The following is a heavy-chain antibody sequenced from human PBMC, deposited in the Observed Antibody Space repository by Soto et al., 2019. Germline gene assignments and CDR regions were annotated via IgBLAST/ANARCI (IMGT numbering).Heavy chain of an antibody. Sequence: EVQLLESGGGLVQPGGSLRLSCAASGFTFSTYAMSWVRQAPGKGLEWVSSISGSGATTYYVDSVKGRFTISRDTPKNTLFLQMNSLRAEDTAVYYCAKDLFVWGSYRFGCFDYWGQGTLVTVSS. CDR3: AKDLFVWGSYRFGCFDY. V-gene: IGHV3-23*01. D-gene: IGHD3-16*02. CDR2: ISGSGATT. J-gene: IGHJ4*02. CDR1: GFTFSTYA.